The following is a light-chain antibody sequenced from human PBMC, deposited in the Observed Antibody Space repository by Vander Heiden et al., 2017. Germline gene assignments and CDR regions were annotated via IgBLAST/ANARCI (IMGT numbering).Light chain of an antibody. V-gene: IGKV1-39*01. J-gene: IGKJ4*01. Sequence: DIQMTQSPSSLSASVGDRVTITCRASQSISSYLNWYQQKPGKAPKLLIYAASSWQSGVPSRFSGSGYGTDFTLTISRLQPEDFATYYCQQSYSTHTFGGGTKVEIK. CDR3: QQSYSTHT. CDR1: QSISSY. CDR2: AAS.